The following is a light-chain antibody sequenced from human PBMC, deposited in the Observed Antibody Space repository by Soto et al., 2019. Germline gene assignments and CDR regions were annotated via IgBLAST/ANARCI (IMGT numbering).Light chain of an antibody. CDR2: NNN. J-gene: IGLJ1*01. CDR3: QSYDSSLSGSGFV. Sequence: QSVLTQPPSASGTPGQRVTISCSGSSSNIGGRTVNWYQQLPGTAPKLLIYNNNQRPSGVPDRFSGSKSGTSASLAITGLQSEDEADYYCQSYDSSLSGSGFVFGTGTKVTVL. V-gene: IGLV1-44*01. CDR1: SSNIGGRT.